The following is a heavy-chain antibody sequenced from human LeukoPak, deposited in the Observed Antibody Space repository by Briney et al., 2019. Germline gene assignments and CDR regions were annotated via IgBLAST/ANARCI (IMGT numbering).Heavy chain of an antibody. CDR2: ISSSGSTI. J-gene: IGHJ6*02. Sequence: GGSLRLSCAASGFTFSDYYMSWIRQAPGKGLEWVSYISSSGSTIYYADSVKGRFTISRDNAKNSLYLQMNSLRAEDTAVYYCARELSRDGYGEGGAYHYYGMDVWGQGTTVTVSS. D-gene: IGHD5-24*01. V-gene: IGHV3-11*01. CDR3: ARELSRDGYGEGGAYHYYGMDV. CDR1: GFTFSDYY.